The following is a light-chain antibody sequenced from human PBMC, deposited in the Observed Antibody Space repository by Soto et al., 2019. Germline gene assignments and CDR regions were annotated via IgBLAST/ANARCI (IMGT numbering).Light chain of an antibody. Sequence: VLTQSPGTLSLSPGERATLSCRASQSVTSTYLAWYQQKPGQAPRLLIYGASSRATGIPDRFSGSGSGTDFTLTISSLQPDDFATYYCQQYNSYALTFGQGTRLEIK. CDR2: GAS. CDR1: QSVTSTY. CDR3: QQYNSYALT. J-gene: IGKJ5*01. V-gene: IGKV3-20*01.